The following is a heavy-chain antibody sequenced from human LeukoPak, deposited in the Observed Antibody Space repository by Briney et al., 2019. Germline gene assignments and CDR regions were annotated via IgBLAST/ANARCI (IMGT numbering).Heavy chain of an antibody. J-gene: IGHJ2*01. Sequence: GGSLRLSSAASAFTFSSYGMHWVRQAAGKGLEWVAFIRYEGSKIYYVDSVKGRFIISRDNSKNTLYLQMNSLRDEDTAIYYCATDMDCSCTSCPDRWFFDLWGRRTLVTVSS. CDR1: AFTFSSYG. V-gene: IGHV3-30*02. CDR2: IRYEGSKI. CDR3: ATDMDCSCTSCPDRWFFDL. D-gene: IGHD2-2*01.